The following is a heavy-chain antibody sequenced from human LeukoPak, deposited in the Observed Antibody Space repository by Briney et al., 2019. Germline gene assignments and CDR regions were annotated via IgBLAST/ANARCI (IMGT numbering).Heavy chain of an antibody. CDR2: VYYSGTT. V-gene: IGHV4-61*01. Sequence: SETLSLTCTVSGGSISSSSYYWSWIRQPPGKGLEWIGYVYYSGTTNYNPSLKSRVIISVDTSKNQFSLKLSPVIAADTAVYYCARVGVDYSGNIIKYYFDYWGQGTLVTVSS. D-gene: IGHD4-23*01. CDR1: GGSISSSSYY. CDR3: ARVGVDYSGNIIKYYFDY. J-gene: IGHJ4*02.